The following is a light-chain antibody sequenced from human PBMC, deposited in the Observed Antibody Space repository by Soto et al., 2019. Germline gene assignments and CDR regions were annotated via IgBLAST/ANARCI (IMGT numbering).Light chain of an antibody. J-gene: IGKJ1*01. Sequence: DVQMTQSPSTLSASVGDRVTITCRASQSIDIWLAWYQQKPGKAPNLLIYKASTFETGVPSRFTGSGSGTEFTLTSSSLQPDDVATYYCQQYNTFSTFGQGTKVEMK. CDR3: QQYNTFST. CDR2: KAS. V-gene: IGKV1-5*03. CDR1: QSIDIW.